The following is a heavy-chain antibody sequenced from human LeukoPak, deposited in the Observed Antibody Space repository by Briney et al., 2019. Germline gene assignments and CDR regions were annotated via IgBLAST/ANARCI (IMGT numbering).Heavy chain of an antibody. J-gene: IGHJ4*02. D-gene: IGHD6-13*01. V-gene: IGHV3-11*04. CDR1: GFTFSDYY. CDR3: ARTYSNWYCYFDY. CDR2: ISGSGTTI. Sequence: PGGSLRLSCAASGFTFSDYYMSWIRQAPGKGLEWVSYISGSGTTISYADSVKGRFTISRDNAKNSMYLQMNSLRAEDTAVYYCARTYSNWYCYFDYWGQGTLVTVSS.